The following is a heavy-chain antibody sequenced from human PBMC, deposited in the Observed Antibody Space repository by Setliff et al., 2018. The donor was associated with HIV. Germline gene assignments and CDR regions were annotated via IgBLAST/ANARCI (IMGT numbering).Heavy chain of an antibody. Sequence: GGSLRLSCAASGFTFSSYAMSWVRQAPGKGLEWVANIKQDGSEKYYVDSVKGRFTISRDNAKNSLYLQMNSLRAEDTAVYYCARARAGFDPWGQGTLVTVSS. V-gene: IGHV3-7*01. CDR3: ARARAGFDP. CDR1: GFTFSSYA. CDR2: IKQDGSEK. J-gene: IGHJ5*02.